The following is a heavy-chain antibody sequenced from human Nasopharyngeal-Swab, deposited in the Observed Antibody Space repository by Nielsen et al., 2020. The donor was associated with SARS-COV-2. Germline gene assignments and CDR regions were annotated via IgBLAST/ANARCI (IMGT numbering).Heavy chain of an antibody. J-gene: IGHJ5*02. Sequence: SETLSLTCTVSGGSISSYYWSWIRQPPGKGLEWIGYIYYSGSTNYNPSLKSRVTISVDTSKNQFSLKLSSVTAADTAVYYCARVGVLRYFDNWFDPWAREPWSPSPQ. CDR3: ARVGVLRYFDNWFDP. D-gene: IGHD3-9*01. CDR1: GGSISSYY. V-gene: IGHV4-59*01. CDR2: IYYSGST.